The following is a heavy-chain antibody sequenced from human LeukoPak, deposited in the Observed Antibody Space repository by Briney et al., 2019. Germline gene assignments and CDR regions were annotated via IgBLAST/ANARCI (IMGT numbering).Heavy chain of an antibody. CDR3: VRDLYTSTFSNWFDP. D-gene: IGHD6-13*01. CDR2: TYYRSKWSN. CDR1: GDSVSSNSVA. V-gene: IGHV6-1*01. J-gene: IGHJ5*02. Sequence: SQTLSLTCAISGDSVSSNSVAWNWIRQSPSRGLEWLGRTYYRSKWSNDYAVSLKSRITINPDTSKNQFSLQLNSVTPEDTAVYYCVRDLYTSTFSNWFDPWGQGTLVTVSS.